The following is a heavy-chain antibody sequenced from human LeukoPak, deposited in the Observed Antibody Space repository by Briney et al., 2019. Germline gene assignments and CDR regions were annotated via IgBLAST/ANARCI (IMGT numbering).Heavy chain of an antibody. D-gene: IGHD4-17*01. CDR3: AKTLGDYGDYWFDP. V-gene: IGHV3-23*01. CDR2: ISGSGGST. J-gene: IGHJ5*02. CDR1: GFTFSSYA. Sequence: GGSLRLSCATSGFTFSSYAMSWVRQAPGKGLEWVSAISGSGGSTYYADSVKGRFTISRDNSKNTLYLQMNSLRAEDTAVYYCAKTLGDYGDYWFDPWGQGTLVTVSS.